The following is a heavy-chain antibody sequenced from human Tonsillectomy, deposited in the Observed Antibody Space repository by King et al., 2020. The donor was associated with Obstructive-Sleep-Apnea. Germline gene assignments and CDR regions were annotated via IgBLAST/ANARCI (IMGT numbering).Heavy chain of an antibody. J-gene: IGHJ4*02. V-gene: IGHV3-30*18. CDR3: AKAKDIVVVVAATPFDY. Sequence: QFQLVQSGGGVVQPGRSLRLSCAASGFTFSSYGMHWVRQAPGKGLEWVAVISYDGSNKYYADSVNGRFTISRDNSKNTLYLQMNSLRAEDTAVYYFAKAKDIVVVVAATPFDYWGQGTLVTVSS. D-gene: IGHD2-15*01. CDR2: ISYDGSNK. CDR1: GFTFSSYG.